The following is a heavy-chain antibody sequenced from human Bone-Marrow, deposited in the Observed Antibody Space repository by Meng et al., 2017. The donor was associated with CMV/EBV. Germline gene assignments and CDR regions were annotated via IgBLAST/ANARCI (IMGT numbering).Heavy chain of an antibody. D-gene: IGHD2/OR15-2a*01. V-gene: IGHV3-21*01. Sequence: GESLKISCLGSGFTFSGYSLNWVRQAPGKGLEWISSISSHNSFIYYADSFRGRFTVSRDNARTALFLQMDSLRAEETALYFCARGYCNATPCWGLDYWGHGTLVTVSS. CDR3: ARGYCNATPCWGLDY. CDR2: ISSHNSFI. CDR1: GFTFSGYS. J-gene: IGHJ4*01.